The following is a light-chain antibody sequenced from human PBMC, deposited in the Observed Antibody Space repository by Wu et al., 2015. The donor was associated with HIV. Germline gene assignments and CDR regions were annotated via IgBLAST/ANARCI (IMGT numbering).Light chain of an antibody. V-gene: IGKV3-20*01. J-gene: IGKJ4*01. CDR1: QSVSSN. CDR3: QQYGSSPST. Sequence: EIVMTQSPATLSVSPGERATLSCRASQSVSSNLAWYQQKPGQAPRLLIYDASSRATGIPDRFSGSGSGTDFTLTISRLEPEDFAVYYCQQYGSSPSTFGGGTKVEIK. CDR2: DAS.